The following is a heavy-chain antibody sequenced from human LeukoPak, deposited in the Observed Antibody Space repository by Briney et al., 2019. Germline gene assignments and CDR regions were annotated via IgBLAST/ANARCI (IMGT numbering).Heavy chain of an antibody. Sequence: GGSLRLSCAASASTFSSYEMNWLGQAPGKGLEWVSYISSSGSTIYYADSVKGRFTISRDNAKNSLYLQMNSLRADDMTVYYCARRTEHITMIVVALDYWGQGTLVTVSS. CDR3: ARRTEHITMIVVALDY. J-gene: IGHJ4*02. CDR1: ASTFSSYE. D-gene: IGHD3-22*01. V-gene: IGHV3-48*03. CDR2: ISSSGSTI.